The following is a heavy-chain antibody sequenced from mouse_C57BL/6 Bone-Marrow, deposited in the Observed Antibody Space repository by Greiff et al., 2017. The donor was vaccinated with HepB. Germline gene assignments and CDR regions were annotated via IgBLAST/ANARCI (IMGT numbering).Heavy chain of an antibody. CDR3: ARLGTTVVSLDFDV. J-gene: IGHJ1*03. Sequence: VQLQQSGAELVRPGASVKLSCKASGYTFTDYYINWVKQRPGQGLEWIARIYPGSGNTYYNEKFKGKATLTAEKSSSTAYMQLSSLTSEDSAVYFCARLGTTVVSLDFDVWGTGTTVTVSS. V-gene: IGHV1-76*01. CDR1: GYTFTDYY. D-gene: IGHD1-1*01. CDR2: IYPGSGNT.